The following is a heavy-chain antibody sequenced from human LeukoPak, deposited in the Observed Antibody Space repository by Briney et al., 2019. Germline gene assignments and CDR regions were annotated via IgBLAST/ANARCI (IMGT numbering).Heavy chain of an antibody. D-gene: IGHD6-6*01. Sequence: SETLSLTCTVSSVSISSHDWSWIRQSPGKGLEWIGYSHYSGDTSYNPSLKSRVTISLDTSKNQFSLRLSSVTAADTAVYFCAKGEYSRTSYYHYYMDVWGKGTTVTVSS. J-gene: IGHJ6*03. CDR1: SVSISSHD. V-gene: IGHV4-59*11. CDR3: AKGEYSRTSYYHYYMDV. CDR2: SHYSGDT.